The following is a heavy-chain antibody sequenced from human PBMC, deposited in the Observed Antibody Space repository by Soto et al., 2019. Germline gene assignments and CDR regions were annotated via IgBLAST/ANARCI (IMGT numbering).Heavy chain of an antibody. CDR1: GDTFTDYY. J-gene: IGHJ4*02. CDR3: ARGGHVVVVPAALDY. D-gene: IGHD2-21*02. Sequence: QVQLVQSGAEVKKPGASVKVSCKASGDTFTDYYIHWVRQAPGQGLEWMGTVNPSGGHTAYAQHFVGRITMTRDTSPSTLYMELTSLTSEDTAVYYCARGGHVVVVPAALDYWGQGTLVTVSS. CDR2: VNPSGGHT. V-gene: IGHV1-46*01.